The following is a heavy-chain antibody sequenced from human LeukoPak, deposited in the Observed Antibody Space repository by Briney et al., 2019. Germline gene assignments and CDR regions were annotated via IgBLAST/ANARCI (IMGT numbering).Heavy chain of an antibody. CDR3: ARLIPSPNYGSGRHAFDI. J-gene: IGHJ3*02. CDR2: ISRSGSTK. D-gene: IGHD3-10*01. Sequence: GGSLRLSCAASGFTFSDYNMRWMRQAPGKGLEWVSSISRSGSTKYYADSVKGRFTISRDNAKNSLFLQMNSLRAEDTAVYYCARLIPSPNYGSGRHAFDIWGQGTMVTVSS. V-gene: IGHV3-11*01. CDR1: GFTFSDYN.